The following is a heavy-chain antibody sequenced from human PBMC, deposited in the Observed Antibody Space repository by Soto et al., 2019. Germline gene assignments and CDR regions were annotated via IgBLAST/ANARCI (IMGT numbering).Heavy chain of an antibody. Sequence: GGSLILSCAAPGFTFSSYPMHWARQAPGKGLEWVAVISYDGSNKYYADSVKGRFTISRDNSKNTLYLQMNSLRAEDTAVYYCGREGFRGVMSYCGMDVWGQGTTVTVS. CDR3: GREGFRGVMSYCGMDV. CDR2: ISYDGSNK. V-gene: IGHV3-30-3*01. J-gene: IGHJ6*02. D-gene: IGHD3-16*01. CDR1: GFTFSSYP.